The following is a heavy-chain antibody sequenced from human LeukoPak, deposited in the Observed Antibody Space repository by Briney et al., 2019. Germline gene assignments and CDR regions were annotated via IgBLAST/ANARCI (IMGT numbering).Heavy chain of an antibody. CDR2: FYYSGST. V-gene: IGHV4-61*01. CDR3: ARGNGEGYSSGYFDY. CDR1: GGSVSSGSYY. D-gene: IGHD5-18*01. J-gene: IGHJ4*02. Sequence: SETLSLTCTVSGGSVSSGSYYWSWIRQPPGKGLEWIGYFYYSGSTNYNPSFKRRVTISLDTSKNQFSLKLTSVTAADTAVYYCARGNGEGYSSGYFDYWGQGTLVTVSS.